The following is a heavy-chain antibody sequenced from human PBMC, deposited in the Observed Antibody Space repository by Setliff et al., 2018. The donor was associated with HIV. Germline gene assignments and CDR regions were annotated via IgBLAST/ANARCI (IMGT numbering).Heavy chain of an antibody. D-gene: IGHD4-17*01. Sequence: PSETLSLTCPVYGPAISRYVCSWIRQSPGKGLEWIGYIYYSGSAYYNPSLKSRVTISVDTSRNQCSLKRGSVTAADTAVYYSARSPGDYGPPYYYYYYMDVWGKGTTVTVSS. V-gene: IGHV4-59*06. CDR3: ARSPGDYGPPYYYYYYMDV. J-gene: IGHJ6*03. CDR2: IYYSGSA. CDR1: GPAISRYV.